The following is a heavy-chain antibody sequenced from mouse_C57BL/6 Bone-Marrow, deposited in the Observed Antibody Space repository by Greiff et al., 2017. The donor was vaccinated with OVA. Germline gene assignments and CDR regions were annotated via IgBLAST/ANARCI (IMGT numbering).Heavy chain of an antibody. CDR2: ISDGGSYT. Sequence: EVQVVESGGGLVKPGGSLKLSCAASGFTFSSYAMSWVRQTPEKRLEWVATISDGGSYTYYPDNVKGRFTISRDNAKNNLYLQLSHLKSEDTAMYYCARGEEDFDYWGQGTTLTVSS. V-gene: IGHV5-4*01. CDR3: ARGEEDFDY. J-gene: IGHJ2*01. CDR1: GFTFSSYA.